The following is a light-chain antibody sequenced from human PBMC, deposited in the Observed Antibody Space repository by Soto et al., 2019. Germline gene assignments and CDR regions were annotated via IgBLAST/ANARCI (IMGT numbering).Light chain of an antibody. CDR3: LQHNSYPRT. CDR2: AAS. V-gene: IGKV1-17*01. CDR1: QAITND. J-gene: IGKJ1*01. Sequence: DIQMTQSPSSLSASVGDRVTITCRASQAITNDLSWYQQKPGEPPKRLIYAASTLHSGVPSRFSGSESGTEFTLTISSLQPEDFATYFCLQHNSYPRTFGQGTKVEIK.